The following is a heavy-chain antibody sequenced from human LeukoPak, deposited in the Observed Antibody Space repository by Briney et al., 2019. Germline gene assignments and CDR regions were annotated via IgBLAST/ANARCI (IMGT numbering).Heavy chain of an antibody. Sequence: ASVKVSFKASGYTFTSYAVSWVRQAPGQGLEWMGWISAYNGNTNYAQKLQGRVTMTTDTSTSTAYMELRSLRSDDTAVYYCARGAYSTSGVYFDYWGQGTLVTVSS. CDR1: GYTFTSYA. CDR2: ISAYNGNT. V-gene: IGHV1-18*01. D-gene: IGHD6-6*01. J-gene: IGHJ4*02. CDR3: ARGAYSTSGVYFDY.